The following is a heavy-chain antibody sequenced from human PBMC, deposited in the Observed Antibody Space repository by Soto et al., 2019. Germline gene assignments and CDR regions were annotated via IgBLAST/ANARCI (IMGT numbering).Heavy chain of an antibody. J-gene: IGHJ6*04. D-gene: IGHD6-19*01. CDR3: AKDLDDSGWSRLYYYYGMDV. Sequence: GESLKISCAASGFTFSSYAMSWVRQAPGKGLEWVSAISGSGGSTYYADSVKGRFTISRDNSKNTLYLQMNSLRAEDTAVYYCAKDLDDSGWSRLYYYYGMDVWGEGTTVTVSS. CDR2: ISGSGGST. V-gene: IGHV3-23*01. CDR1: GFTFSSYA.